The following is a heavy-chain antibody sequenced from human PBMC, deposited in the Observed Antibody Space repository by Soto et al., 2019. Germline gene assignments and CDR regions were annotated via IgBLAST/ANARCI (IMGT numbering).Heavy chain of an antibody. CDR3: ARGLGRYYYYYYYMDV. V-gene: IGHV1-69*13. Sequence: SVKVSCKASGGTFSSYAVSWVREAPGQGLEWMGGIIPIFGTANYAQKFQGRVTITADESTSTAYMELSSLRSEDTAVYYCARGLGRYYYYYYYMDVWGKGTTVTVSS. CDR1: GGTFSSYA. CDR2: IIPIFGTA. J-gene: IGHJ6*03. D-gene: IGHD1-26*01.